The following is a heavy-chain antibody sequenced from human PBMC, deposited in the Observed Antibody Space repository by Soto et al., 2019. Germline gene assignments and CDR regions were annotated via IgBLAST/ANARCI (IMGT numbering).Heavy chain of an antibody. D-gene: IGHD6-13*01. CDR3: ARDFWGRQLDGLGTSWFDP. Sequence: QTGGSLRLSCAASGFTFSSYAMHWVRQAPGKGLEWVAVLSYDGSNKYYADSVKGRFTISRDNSKNTLYLQMNSLRAEDTAVYYCARDFWGRQLDGLGTSWFDPWGQGTLVTVSS. CDR1: GFTFSSYA. J-gene: IGHJ5*02. V-gene: IGHV3-30-3*01. CDR2: LSYDGSNK.